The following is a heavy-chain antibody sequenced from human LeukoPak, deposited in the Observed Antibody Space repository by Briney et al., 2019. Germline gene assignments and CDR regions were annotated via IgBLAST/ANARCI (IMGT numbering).Heavy chain of an antibody. CDR2: VYSSGTT. Sequence: SETLSLTCNVSGYSIGSGYFWGWIRQPPGKGLEWIGGVYSSGTTYYNPSLESRLTISLKTSKNQFSLKLRSVTAADTAVYYCARRPDWGYDYYMDVWGKGTRSLCP. D-gene: IGHD3-16*01. CDR1: GYSIGSGYF. J-gene: IGHJ6*03. CDR3: ARRPDWGYDYYMDV. V-gene: IGHV4-38-2*02.